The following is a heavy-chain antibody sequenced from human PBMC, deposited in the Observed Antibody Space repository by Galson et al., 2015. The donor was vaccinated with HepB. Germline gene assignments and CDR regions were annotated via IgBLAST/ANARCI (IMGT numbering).Heavy chain of an antibody. CDR2: ISGTGSST. CDR1: GFTFNKYN. CDR3: ARVSTGQFDL. J-gene: IGHJ4*02. D-gene: IGHD6-19*01. Sequence: SLRLSCAASGFTFNKYNMNWVRQAPGKGLEWVSYISGTGSSTYYADSVKGRFTISRDNAKNSLYLQMNSLRDEDTAVYYCARVSTGQFDLWGQGTLVTVSS. V-gene: IGHV3-48*02.